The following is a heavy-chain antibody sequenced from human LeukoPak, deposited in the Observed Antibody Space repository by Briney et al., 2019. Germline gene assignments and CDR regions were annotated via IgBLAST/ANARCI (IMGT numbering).Heavy chain of an antibody. CDR3: AGFLGHPKYYFDY. CDR1: GGSISSGSYY. Sequence: PSETLSLTCTVSGGSISSGSYYWSWIRQPAGKGLEWIGRIYTSGSTNYNPSLKSRVTISVDTSKNQFSLKLSSVTAADTAVYYCAGFLGHPKYYFDYWGQGTLVTVSS. J-gene: IGHJ4*02. V-gene: IGHV4-61*02. D-gene: IGHD3-3*01. CDR2: IYTSGST.